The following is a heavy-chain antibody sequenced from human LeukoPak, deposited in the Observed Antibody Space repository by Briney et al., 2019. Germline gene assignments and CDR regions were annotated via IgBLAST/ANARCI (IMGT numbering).Heavy chain of an antibody. CDR2: ISSSSSYI. J-gene: IGHJ3*02. D-gene: IGHD3-16*01. CDR1: GFTFSSYS. Sequence: PGGSLRLSCAASGFTFSSYSMNWVRQAPGKGLEWVSSISSSSSYIYYADSVKGRFTISRDNAKNSLYLQMNSLRAEDTAVYYCARVWVAYDAFDIWGQGTMVTVSS. V-gene: IGHV3-21*01. CDR3: ARVWVAYDAFDI.